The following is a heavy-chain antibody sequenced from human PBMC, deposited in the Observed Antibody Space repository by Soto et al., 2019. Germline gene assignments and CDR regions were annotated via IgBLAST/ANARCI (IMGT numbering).Heavy chain of an antibody. J-gene: IGHJ6*02. D-gene: IGHD6-19*01. CDR1: GFTFSSYA. CDR3: AKVRNSGWSLGGYYYGMDV. V-gene: IGHV3-23*01. Sequence: PGGSLRLSCAASGFTFSSYAMSWVRQAPGKGLEWVSAISGSGGSTYYADSVKGRFTISRDNSKNTLYLQMKSLRAEDTAVYYCAKVRNSGWSLGGYYYGMDVWGQGTTVTVSS. CDR2: ISGSGGST.